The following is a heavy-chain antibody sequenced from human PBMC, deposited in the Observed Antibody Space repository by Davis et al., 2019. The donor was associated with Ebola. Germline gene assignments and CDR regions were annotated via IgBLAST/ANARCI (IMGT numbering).Heavy chain of an antibody. J-gene: IGHJ5*02. Sequence: MPGGSLRPSCHVSGGSTNSNDWWSWVRQSPGKGREWIGEISHSGRTNYSPSLKSQVTISIDKSKKQFSLKVNSVTAADTAVYFCAREKRSYLGDWFDTWGQGTLVTVSS. CDR2: ISHSGRT. V-gene: IGHV4-4*01. CDR1: GGSTNSNDW. D-gene: IGHD3-10*01. CDR3: AREKRSYLGDWFDT.